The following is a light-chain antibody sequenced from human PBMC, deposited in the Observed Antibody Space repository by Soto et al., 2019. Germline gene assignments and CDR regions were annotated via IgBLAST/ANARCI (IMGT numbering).Light chain of an antibody. Sequence: EIVLTQSPATLSLSPGERATLSCRASQSVGNDLAWYQKKPGQAPRLLMYGASIRAAGVPGRFSGSGSGTEFTLTASSLAAEDFTVCYYHHYETFGQGTKVEIK. CDR3: HHYET. CDR2: GAS. J-gene: IGKJ1*01. CDR1: QSVGND. V-gene: IGKV3-11*01.